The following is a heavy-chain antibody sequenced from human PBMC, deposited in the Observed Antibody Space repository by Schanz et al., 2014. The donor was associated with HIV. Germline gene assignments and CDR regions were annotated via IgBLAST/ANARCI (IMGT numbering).Heavy chain of an antibody. CDR1: GSTFPDLD. D-gene: IGHD3-3*01. J-gene: IGHJ3*01. CDR3: AGAGLWYNSGDYYGSAFDV. V-gene: IGHV1-8*01. Sequence: QVLLSPSGAEVKRPGASVTVSCMAVGSTFPDLDINWVRQAAGQGLEWMAWINPKSAHPGYARKFQGRVTVTINTSKRTIYMELRGLTSEDAAVYYCAGAGLWYNSGDYYGSAFDVWGPGTAVTVAS. CDR2: INPKSAHP.